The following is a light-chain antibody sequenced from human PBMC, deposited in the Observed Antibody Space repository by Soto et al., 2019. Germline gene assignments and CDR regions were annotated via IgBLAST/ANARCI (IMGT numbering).Light chain of an antibody. Sequence: IVMTQSPATLSVSPGDRATLSCRASQSVSSLLAWYQQKPGQAPRLLLYGASTRATGIPARFSGSGSGTEFTLTISSLQSEDFAVYYCQQYSDRPYTFGQGTEVEI. J-gene: IGKJ2*01. CDR2: GAS. V-gene: IGKV3-15*01. CDR3: QQYSDRPYT. CDR1: QSVSSL.